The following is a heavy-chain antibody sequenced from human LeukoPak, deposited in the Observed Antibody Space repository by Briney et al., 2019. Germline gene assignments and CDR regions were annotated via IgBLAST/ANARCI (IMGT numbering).Heavy chain of an antibody. CDR2: ISYDGSNK. Sequence: PGGSLRLSCAASGFTFSSYAMHWVRQAPGKGLEWVAVISYDGSNKHYADSVKGRFTISRDNSKNTLYVQMNSLRAEDTAVYYCVRDSWFDYWGQGTLVTVSS. J-gene: IGHJ5*01. CDR1: GFTFSSYA. V-gene: IGHV3-30*03. CDR3: VRDSWFDY.